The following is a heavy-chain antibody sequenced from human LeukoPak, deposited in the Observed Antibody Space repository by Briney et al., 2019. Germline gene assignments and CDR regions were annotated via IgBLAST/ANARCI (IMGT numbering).Heavy chain of an antibody. D-gene: IGHD3-16*01. CDR2: IRYDGTNK. V-gene: IGHV3-30*02. CDR3: AGGARGYNWYFDL. J-gene: IGHJ2*01. CDR1: GFTFSTYG. Sequence: GGSLRLSCAASGFTFSTYGMHWVRQAPGKGLEWVAFIRYDGTNKYYADSVKGRFTISRDNSKNTLYLQMNSLRAEDTAVYYCAGGARGYNWYFDLWGRGTLVTVSS.